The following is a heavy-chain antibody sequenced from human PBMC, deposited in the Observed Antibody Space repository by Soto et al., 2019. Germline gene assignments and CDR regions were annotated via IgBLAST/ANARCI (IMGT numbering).Heavy chain of an antibody. J-gene: IGHJ5*01. V-gene: IGHV5-10-1*01. CDR2: IDPSDSYV. CDR3: ARHVWLES. CDR1: GYSFTAYW. Sequence: GESLKISCQASGYSFTAYWITWVRQMPGKGLEWMATIDPSDSYVDYSPSFRGHVTFSVDRSITTVYLQWNSLKASDSAVYYCARHVWLESWGQGTLVTVSS.